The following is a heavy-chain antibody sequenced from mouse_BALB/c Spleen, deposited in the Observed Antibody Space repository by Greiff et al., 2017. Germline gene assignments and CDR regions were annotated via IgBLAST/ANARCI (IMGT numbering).Heavy chain of an antibody. D-gene: IGHD2-10*01. CDR3: ARSPYYGKDAMDY. Sequence: VQLQQPGAELVKPGASVKLSCKASGYTFTSYWMHWVKQRPGQGLKWIGEINPSNGRTNYNEKFKSKATLTVDKSSSTAYMQLSSLTSEDSAVYYCARSPYYGKDAMDYWGQGTSVTVSS. CDR2: INPSNGRT. J-gene: IGHJ4*01. V-gene: IGHV1S81*02. CDR1: GYTFTSYW.